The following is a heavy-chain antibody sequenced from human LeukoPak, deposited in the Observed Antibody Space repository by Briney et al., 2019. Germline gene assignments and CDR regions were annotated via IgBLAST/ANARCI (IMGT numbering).Heavy chain of an antibody. D-gene: IGHD3-10*01. J-gene: IGHJ4*02. CDR1: GYTFTGYY. CDR3: ARAAHYGSGSQGYYFDY. CDR2: ISPNSGGT. V-gene: IGHV1-2*02. Sequence: ASVKVSCKASGYTFTGYYIHWLRQAPGQGLEWMGWISPNSGGTNFAQKFQGRVTMTRDTSTSTVYMELSSLRSEDTAVYYCARAAHYGSGSQGYYFDYWGQGTLVTVSS.